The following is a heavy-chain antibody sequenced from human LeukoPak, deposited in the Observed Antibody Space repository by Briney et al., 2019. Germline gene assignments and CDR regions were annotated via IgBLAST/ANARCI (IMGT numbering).Heavy chain of an antibody. CDR2: ISAYNGNT. CDR1: GYTFTGYY. D-gene: IGHD3-22*01. Sequence: ASVKVSCKASGYTFTGYYMHWVRQAPGQGLEWMGWISAYNGNTNYAQKLQGRVTMTTDTSTSTAYMELRSLRSDDTAVYYCARVAHYYDSSGYAHVAFDIWGQGTMVTVSS. V-gene: IGHV1-18*04. CDR3: ARVAHYYDSSGYAHVAFDI. J-gene: IGHJ3*02.